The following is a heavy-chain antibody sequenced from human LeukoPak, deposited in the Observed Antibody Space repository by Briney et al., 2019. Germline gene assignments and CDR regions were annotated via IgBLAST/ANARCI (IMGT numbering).Heavy chain of an antibody. CDR2: IIPAFGTT. CDR3: ARDYNWNFANSSPFDY. CDR1: GDTPHSHA. D-gene: IGHD1-7*01. Sequence: GASVKASCKSFGDTPHSHAISWVRQAPGHGLEWMGRIIPAFGTTNYAQKFQGRVTITVDKSTRTVYMEMSSLRSEDTAVYYCARDYNWNFANSSPFDYWGQGTLVTVSS. V-gene: IGHV1-69*06. J-gene: IGHJ4*02.